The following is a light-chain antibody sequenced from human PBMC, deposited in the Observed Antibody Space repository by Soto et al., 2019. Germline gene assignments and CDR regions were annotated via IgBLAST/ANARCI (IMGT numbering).Light chain of an antibody. V-gene: IGKV1-5*01. CDR3: LQDYSYPWT. CDR2: DAS. Sequence: DIQITQSPSTLSASVGDRVTITCRVSQSISSWLAWYQQKPGKAPKLLIYDASSLESGVPSRFSGSGSGTDFTLTISSLQPEDYATYYCLQDYSYPWTFGQGTKVDIK. CDR1: QSISSW. J-gene: IGKJ1*01.